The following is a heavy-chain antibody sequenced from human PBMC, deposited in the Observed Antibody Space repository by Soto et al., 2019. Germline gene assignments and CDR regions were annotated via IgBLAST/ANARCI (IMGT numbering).Heavy chain of an antibody. D-gene: IGHD5-12*01. J-gene: IGHJ6*02. CDR1: GYTFTSYG. V-gene: IGHV1-18*04. Sequence: ASVKVSCKASGYTFTSYGISWVRQAPGQGLEWMGWISAYNGNTNYAQKLQGRVTMTTDTSTSTAYMELRSLRSDDTAVYYCARYSGYDYYYGMDVWRQGTTVTVSS. CDR2: ISAYNGNT. CDR3: ARYSGYDYYYGMDV.